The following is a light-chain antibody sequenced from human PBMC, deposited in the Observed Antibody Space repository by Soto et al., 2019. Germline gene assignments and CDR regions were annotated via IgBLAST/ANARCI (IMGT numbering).Light chain of an antibody. CDR2: DAS. V-gene: IGKV3-11*01. CDR3: QQRSNWPVT. Sequence: EIVLTQSPVTLSLSPGEGATLSCRASQTVTNSLAWYQQKPGQAPRLLIYDASNRATGIPARLSGSGSGTDFTLTISRLESEDFAVYSCQQRSNWPVTFGQGTKLEIK. CDR1: QTVTNS. J-gene: IGKJ2*01.